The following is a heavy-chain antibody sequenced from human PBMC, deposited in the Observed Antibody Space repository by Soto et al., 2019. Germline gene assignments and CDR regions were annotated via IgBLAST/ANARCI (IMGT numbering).Heavy chain of an antibody. CDR2: ISGSGGST. V-gene: IGHV3-23*01. D-gene: IGHD6-19*01. CDR1: GFTFSSYA. J-gene: IGHJ4*02. CDR3: AKDRAVAGGSFDY. Sequence: EVQLLESGGGLVQPGGSLRLSCAASGFTFSSYAMSWVRQAPGKGLEWVSAISGSGGSTYYADSVKGRFTISRDNAKNTLKLRMNSLRAEDTAVYYGAKDRAVAGGSFDYWGQGTLVTVSS.